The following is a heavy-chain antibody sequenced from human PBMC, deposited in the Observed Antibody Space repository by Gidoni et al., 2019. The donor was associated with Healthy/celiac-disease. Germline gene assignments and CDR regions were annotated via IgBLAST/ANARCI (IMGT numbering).Heavy chain of an antibody. CDR1: GGSFSGYY. CDR3: ARGLSIFASGIDY. CDR2: INHSGST. Sequence: QVQLQQWGAGLLKPSETLSLTCAVYGGSFSGYYWSWIRQPPGKGLEWIGEINHSGSTNYNPSLKSRVTISVDTSKNQFSLKLSSVTAADTAVYYCARGLSIFASGIDYWGQGTLVTVSS. J-gene: IGHJ4*02. V-gene: IGHV4-34*01. D-gene: IGHD3-3*02.